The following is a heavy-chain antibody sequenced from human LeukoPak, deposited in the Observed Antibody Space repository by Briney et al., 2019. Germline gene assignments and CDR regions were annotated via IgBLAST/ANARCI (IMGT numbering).Heavy chain of an antibody. J-gene: IGHJ1*01. V-gene: IGHV3-30*18. CDR1: GFTFSNYG. Sequence: GGSLRLSCAASGFTFSNYGMHYVRQAPGKGLEWVAVISNDGSHQYYADSVKGRFTISRDNSKSTVYLQMNSLRADDTAVNYCAKSYYIGYFEHWGQGSLVTVSS. CDR3: AKSYYIGYFEH. D-gene: IGHD3-22*01. CDR2: ISNDGSHQ.